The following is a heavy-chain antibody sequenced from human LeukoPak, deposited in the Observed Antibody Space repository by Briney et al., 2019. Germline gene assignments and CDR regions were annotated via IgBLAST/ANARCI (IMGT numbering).Heavy chain of an antibody. V-gene: IGHV4-59*01. CDR1: GGSISSYY. D-gene: IGHD3-22*01. CDR2: IYYSGST. Sequence: SETLSLTCTVSGGSISSYYWSWIRQPPGKGLEWIGYIYYSGSTNYNPSLKSRVTISVDTSKNQFPLKLSSVTAADTAVYYCARVDPYDSSGYLPYYFDYWGQGTLVTVSS. CDR3: ARVDPYDSSGYLPYYFDY. J-gene: IGHJ4*02.